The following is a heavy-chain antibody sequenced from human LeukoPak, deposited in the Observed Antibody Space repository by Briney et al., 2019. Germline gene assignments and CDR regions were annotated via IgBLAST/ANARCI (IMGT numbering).Heavy chain of an antibody. J-gene: IGHJ2*01. CDR3: ARVPVVTPRASRIKRYFDL. V-gene: IGHV1-8*01. D-gene: IGHD4-23*01. Sequence: ASVKVSCKASGYTFTSYDINWVRQATGQGLEWMGWMTPNSGDTGYAQKFQGRVTMTRNTSISTAYMELSSLRSEDTAVYYCARVPVVTPRASRIKRYFDLWGRSTLVTVSS. CDR2: MTPNSGDT. CDR1: GYTFTSYD.